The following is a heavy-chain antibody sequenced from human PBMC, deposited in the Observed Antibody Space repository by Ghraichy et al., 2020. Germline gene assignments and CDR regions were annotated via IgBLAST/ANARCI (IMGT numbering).Heavy chain of an antibody. CDR2: LRFDGRNT. CDR1: GFTFSSYG. Sequence: GESLNISCAASGFTFSSYGMHWVRQAPGKGLEWVAFLRFDGRNTYYADSVKGRFTISRDSSKNTLYLQVNSLRAEDTAVYYCAKDKYCSSTSCYNWGAFDIWGQGTMVTVSS. D-gene: IGHD2-2*02. J-gene: IGHJ3*02. V-gene: IGHV3-30*02. CDR3: AKDKYCSSTSCYNWGAFDI.